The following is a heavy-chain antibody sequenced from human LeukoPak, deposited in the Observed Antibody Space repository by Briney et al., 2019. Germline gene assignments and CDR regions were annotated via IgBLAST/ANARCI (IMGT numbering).Heavy chain of an antibody. Sequence: GGSLRLSCAASGFTFSSYWMSWVRQAPGKGLEWVSYISSSSSTIYYADSVKGRFTISRDNAKNSLYLQMNSLRAEDTAVYYCARVPDGGMTYWGQGTLVTVSS. CDR2: ISSSSSTI. CDR1: GFTFSSYW. CDR3: ARVPDGGMTY. D-gene: IGHD4-23*01. J-gene: IGHJ4*02. V-gene: IGHV3-48*01.